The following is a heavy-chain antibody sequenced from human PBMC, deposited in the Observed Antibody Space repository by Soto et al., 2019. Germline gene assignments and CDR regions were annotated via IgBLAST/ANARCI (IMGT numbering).Heavy chain of an antibody. J-gene: IGHJ1*01. CDR3: ARLRSGSYYTPEYFQQ. CDR1: GFTFSSYA. D-gene: IGHD1-26*01. V-gene: IGHV3-23*01. CDR2: VSGSGDNT. Sequence: LRLSCAASGFTFSSYAMSWVRQAPGKGLECVSSVSGSGDNTYYADSVKGRFTISRDNSKNTLYLQMNSLRAADTAVYYCARLRSGSYYTPEYFQQWGQGTLVTVSS.